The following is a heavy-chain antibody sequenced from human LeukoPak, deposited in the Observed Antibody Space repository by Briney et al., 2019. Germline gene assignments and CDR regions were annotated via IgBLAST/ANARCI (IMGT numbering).Heavy chain of an antibody. D-gene: IGHD3-10*01. CDR3: GKDRQLLWFGELLGYFDY. Sequence: GRSLRLSCAASGFTFDDYAMHWVRQAPGKGLEWVSGISWNSGSIGYAESVTGPFPISRDNATTSLYLKLKSLRVEDTALYYSGKDRQLLWFGELLGYFDYWGQGTLVTVSS. CDR2: ISWNSGSI. J-gene: IGHJ4*02. CDR1: GFTFDDYA. V-gene: IGHV3-9*01.